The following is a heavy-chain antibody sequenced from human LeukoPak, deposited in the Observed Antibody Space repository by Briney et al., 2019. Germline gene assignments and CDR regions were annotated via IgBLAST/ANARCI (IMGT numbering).Heavy chain of an antibody. V-gene: IGHV1-46*01. Sequence: ASVKVSCKASGGTFSSYAISWVRQAPGQGLEWMGIINPSGGSTSYAQKFQGRVTMTRDTSTSTVYMELSSLRSEDTAVYYCARGGRAKYYFDYWGQGTLVTVSS. CDR1: GGTFSSYA. J-gene: IGHJ4*02. CDR2: INPSGGST. D-gene: IGHD6-13*01. CDR3: ARGGRAKYYFDY.